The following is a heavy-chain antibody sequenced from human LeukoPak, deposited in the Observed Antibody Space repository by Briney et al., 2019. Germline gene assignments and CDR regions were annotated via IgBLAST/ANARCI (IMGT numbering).Heavy chain of an antibody. D-gene: IGHD6-13*01. V-gene: IGHV1-8*01. J-gene: IGHJ5*02. Sequence: ASVKVSCKASGYTFTSYDINWVRQATGQGLEWMGWMNPNSGNTGYAQKFQGRVTMTRNTSISTAYMELSSLRSEDTAVYYCARFGRIAAAERFDPWGQGTLVTVSS. CDR3: ARFGRIAAAERFDP. CDR2: MNPNSGNT. CDR1: GYTFTSYD.